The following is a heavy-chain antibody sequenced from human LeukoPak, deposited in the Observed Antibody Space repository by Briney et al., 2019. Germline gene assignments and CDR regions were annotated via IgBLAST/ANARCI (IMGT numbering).Heavy chain of an antibody. V-gene: IGHV3-23*01. J-gene: IGHJ4*02. CDR1: GFTFSSYP. CDR2: ISGLGDTT. CDR3: AKLRSGWYVGYFDY. Sequence: GGSLRLSCAASGFTFSSYPMSWVRQAPGKGLEWVSGISGLGDTTYYADSVKGRFTISRDNSKNTLYLQMNSLRAEDTAVYYCAKLRSGWYVGYFDYWGQGTLVTVSS. D-gene: IGHD6-19*01.